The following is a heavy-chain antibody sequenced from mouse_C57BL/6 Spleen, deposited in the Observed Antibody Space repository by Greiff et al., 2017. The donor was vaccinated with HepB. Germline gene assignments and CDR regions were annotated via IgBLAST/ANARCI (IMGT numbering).Heavy chain of an antibody. CDR1: GYTFTDYE. CDR3: TRTLVTTYYYAMDY. J-gene: IGHJ4*01. V-gene: IGHV1-15*01. Sequence: VQLQQSGAELVRPGASVTLSCKASGYTFTDYEMHWVKQTPVHGLEWIGAIDPETGGTAYNQKFKGKAILTADKSSSTAYMELRSLTSEDSAVYYCTRTLVTTYYYAMDYWGQGTSVTVSS. D-gene: IGHD2-3*01. CDR2: IDPETGGT.